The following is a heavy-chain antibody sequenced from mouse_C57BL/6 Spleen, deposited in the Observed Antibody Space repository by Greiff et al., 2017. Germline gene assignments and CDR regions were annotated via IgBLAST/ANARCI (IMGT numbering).Heavy chain of an antibody. J-gene: IGHJ2*01. V-gene: IGHV5-6*02. Sequence: EVMLVESGGDLVKPGGSLKLSCAASGFTFSSYGMSWVRQTPDKRLEWVATISSGGSYTYYPDSVKGRFTISRDNAKNTLYLQMSSLKSEDTAMYYCARQGLNCAPFDYWGQGTTLTVSS. D-gene: IGHD4-1*02. CDR1: GFTFSSYG. CDR2: ISSGGSYT. CDR3: ARQGLNCAPFDY.